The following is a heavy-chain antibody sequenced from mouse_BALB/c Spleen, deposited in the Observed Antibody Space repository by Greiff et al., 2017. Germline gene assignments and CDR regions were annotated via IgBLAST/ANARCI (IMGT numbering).Heavy chain of an antibody. CDR2: ISSGGST. D-gene: IGHD1-1*01. CDR1: GFTFSSYA. V-gene: IGHV5-6-5*01. Sequence: EVHLVESGGGLVKPGGSLKLSCAASGFTFSSYAMSWVRQTPEKRLEWVASISSGGSTYYPDSVKGRFTISRDNARNILYLQMSSLRSEDTAMYYCARGQNYGNAMDYWGQGTSVTVSS. J-gene: IGHJ4*01. CDR3: ARGQNYGNAMDY.